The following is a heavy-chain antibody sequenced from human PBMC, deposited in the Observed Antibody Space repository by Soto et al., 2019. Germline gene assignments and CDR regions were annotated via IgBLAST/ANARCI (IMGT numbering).Heavy chain of an antibody. V-gene: IGHV3-53*01. CDR1: GFTFSSYA. Sequence: GGSLRLSCAASGFTFSSYAMSWVRQAPGKGLEWVSVIYSGGSTYYADSVKGRFTISRDNSKNTLYLQMNSLRAEDTAVYYCASASGSHGLYYWGQGTLVTVSS. J-gene: IGHJ4*02. D-gene: IGHD1-26*01. CDR2: IYSGGST. CDR3: ASASGSHGLYY.